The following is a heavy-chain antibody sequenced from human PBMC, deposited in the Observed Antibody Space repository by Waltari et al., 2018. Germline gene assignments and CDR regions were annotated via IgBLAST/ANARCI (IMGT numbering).Heavy chain of an antibody. J-gene: IGHJ3*02. D-gene: IGHD3-9*01. CDR1: GGSFSGYY. CDR3: ARVSKTGDAFDI. Sequence: QVQLQQWGAGLLKPSETLSLTCAVYGGSFSGYYGIVICQPPGKGLEWIGEINHSGSTNYNPSLKSRVTISVDTSKNQFSLKLSSVTAADTAVYYCARVSKTGDAFDIWGQGTMVTVSS. V-gene: IGHV4-34*01. CDR2: INHSGST.